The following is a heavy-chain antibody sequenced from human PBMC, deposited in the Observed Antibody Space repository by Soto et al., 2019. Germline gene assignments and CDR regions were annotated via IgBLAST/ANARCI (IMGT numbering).Heavy chain of an antibody. Sequence: SQTLSLTCVISGDSVSSNSAAWNWIRQSPSRGLEWLGRTYYRSKWYNDYAVSVKSRITINSDTSKNQFSLQLNSVTPEDTAVYYCARDSRLYYYDSGTFDYWGQGTLVTVS. CDR1: GDSVSSNSAA. D-gene: IGHD3-22*01. V-gene: IGHV6-1*01. CDR3: ARDSRLYYYDSGTFDY. J-gene: IGHJ4*02. CDR2: TYYRSKWYN.